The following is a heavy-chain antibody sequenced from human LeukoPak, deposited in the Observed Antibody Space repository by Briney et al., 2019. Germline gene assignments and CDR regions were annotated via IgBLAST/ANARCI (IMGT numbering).Heavy chain of an antibody. CDR3: AKRSRRLTIVRGVPREDV. J-gene: IGHJ6*02. CDR1: GFTFSSYA. Sequence: GGSLRLSCAASGFTFSSYAMSWVRQAPGKGLEWVSALSGSGGSTYYADSVKGRFTISRDNSKNTLYLQMNSLRAEDTAVYYCAKRSRRLTIVRGVPREDVWGQGTTVTVSS. CDR2: LSGSGGST. V-gene: IGHV3-23*01. D-gene: IGHD3-10*01.